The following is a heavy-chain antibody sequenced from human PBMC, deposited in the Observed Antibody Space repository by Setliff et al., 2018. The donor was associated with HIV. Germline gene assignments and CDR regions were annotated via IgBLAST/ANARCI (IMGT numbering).Heavy chain of an antibody. J-gene: IGHJ4*02. CDR2: VYHSGTT. CDR1: GYSISTAYY. D-gene: IGHD3-3*01. V-gene: IGHV4-38-2*01. Sequence: PSETLSLTCAVSGYSISTAYYWGWIRQPPGKGLEWIGSVYHSGTTYYSPSLKSRVTISVDMSNNQFSLKVTSVTAADTAVYYCMRGRSITIFGVAYFDFWGQGTQVTAPQ. CDR3: MRGRSITIFGVAYFDF.